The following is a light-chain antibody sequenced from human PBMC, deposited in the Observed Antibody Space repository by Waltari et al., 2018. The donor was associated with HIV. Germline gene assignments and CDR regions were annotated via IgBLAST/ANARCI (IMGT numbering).Light chain of an antibody. V-gene: IGLV1-47*01. CDR3: AVWDDSLSGQV. J-gene: IGLJ3*02. CDR2: GNT. Sequence: QSVLIQSASTSGTPGQRVTISCSGSNSNIGRYTVYWYHTFPGTAPTLLIYGNTQRPSGVPDRFSGSKSGTSASLAISGLRSEDEGDYYCAVWDDSLSGQVFGGGTKVTVL. CDR1: NSNIGRYT.